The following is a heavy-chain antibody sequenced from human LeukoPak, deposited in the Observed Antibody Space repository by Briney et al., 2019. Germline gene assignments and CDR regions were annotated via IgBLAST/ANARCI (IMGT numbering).Heavy chain of an antibody. V-gene: IGHV3-74*01. Sequence: PGGSLRLSCAASGFTFSSYWMHWVRQGPGKGLVWVSRIKTDGSSTNYADSVKGRFTISRDNAKDTLYLQMNSLRVEDTAVYYCARASPASYGDFDIRGQGTMVTVSS. CDR2: IKTDGSST. CDR1: GFTFSSYW. D-gene: IGHD4-17*01. J-gene: IGHJ3*02. CDR3: ARASPASYGDFDI.